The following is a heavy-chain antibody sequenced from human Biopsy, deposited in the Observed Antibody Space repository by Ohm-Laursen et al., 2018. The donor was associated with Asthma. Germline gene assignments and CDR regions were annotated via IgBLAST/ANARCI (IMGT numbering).Heavy chain of an antibody. J-gene: IGHJ6*02. CDR2: ISVYNGNS. CDR3: ARAVDYSHYYGIDV. V-gene: IGHV1-18*01. Sequence: SVKVSCNTSGYTFNSAGITWVRQAPGQGLEWMGWISVYNGNSKVAQKLQDRVTMITDTSTSTAYMELRSLRSDDTAVYFCARAVDYSHYYGIDVWGQGTTVTVS. CDR1: GYTFNSAG. D-gene: IGHD3-10*01.